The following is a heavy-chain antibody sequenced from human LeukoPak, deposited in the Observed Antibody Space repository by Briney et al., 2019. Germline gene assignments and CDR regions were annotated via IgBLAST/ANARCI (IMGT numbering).Heavy chain of an antibody. V-gene: IGHV3-48*03. D-gene: IGHD2-2*03. CDR3: ARDLIGWSLDP. J-gene: IGHJ5*02. CDR1: GFTFTSYE. CDR2: IDNDGWPT. Sequence: QPGGSLRLSCAASGFTFTSYEMNWVRQAPGKGLEWISYIDNDGWPTYYADSVKGRFTITRDNAKSSLYLQMDSLTVEDTAVYYCARDLIGWSLDPWGQGTLVTVPS.